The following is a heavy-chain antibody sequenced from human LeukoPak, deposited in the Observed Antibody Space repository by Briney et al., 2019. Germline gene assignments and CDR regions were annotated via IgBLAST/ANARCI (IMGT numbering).Heavy chain of an antibody. CDR3: AKSGYCSGGSCYSLANWFDP. CDR2: ISGSGGST. Sequence: PGGTLRLSCAASGFTFSSYGMSWVRQAPGKGLEWVSAISGSGGSTYYADSVKGRFTISRDNSKNTLYLQMNSLRAEDTAVYYCAKSGYCSGGSCYSLANWFDPWGQGTLVTVSS. D-gene: IGHD2-15*01. J-gene: IGHJ5*02. CDR1: GFTFSSYG. V-gene: IGHV3-23*01.